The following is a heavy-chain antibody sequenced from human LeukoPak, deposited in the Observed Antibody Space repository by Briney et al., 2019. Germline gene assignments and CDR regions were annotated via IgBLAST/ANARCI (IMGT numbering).Heavy chain of an antibody. D-gene: IGHD6-13*01. V-gene: IGHV1-2*06. J-gene: IGHJ4*02. CDR1: GYTFTAYY. CDR3: ARLQHNRLDY. CDR2: INPNSGGT. Sequence: GASVKVSCKASGYTFTAYYVHWVRQAPGQGLEWMGRINPNSGGTDYAQNFEGRVTMTRDTSISTVYMELSRLRSDDTAVYYCARLQHNRLDYWGQGTLVTDSS.